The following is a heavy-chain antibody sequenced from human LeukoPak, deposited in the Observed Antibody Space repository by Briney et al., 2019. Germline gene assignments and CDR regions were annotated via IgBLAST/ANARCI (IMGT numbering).Heavy chain of an antibody. CDR1: GFTFSSYS. CDR3: ARDGGPTPDAFDI. D-gene: IGHD3-10*01. CDR2: ISSSSSYI. V-gene: IGHV3-21*01. J-gene: IGHJ3*02. Sequence: GGSLRLSCAASGFTFSSYSMNWVRQAPGKGLEWVSSISSSSSYIYYADSVKGRFTISRDNAKNSLYLQMNSLRAEDTAVYYCARDGGPTPDAFDIWGQGTMVTVSS.